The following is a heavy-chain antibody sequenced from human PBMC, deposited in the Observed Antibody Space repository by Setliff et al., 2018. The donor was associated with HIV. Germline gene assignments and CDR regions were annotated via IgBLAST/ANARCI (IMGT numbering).Heavy chain of an antibody. D-gene: IGHD4-17*01. CDR1: GASINSSDSY. CDR3: ARRFLTTVVTLAFDT. CDR2: IFYTGLT. J-gene: IGHJ3*02. V-gene: IGHV4-39*01. Sequence: PSETLSLTCTVSGASINSSDSYWGWIRQPPGKGLEWIGSIFYTGLTYYNSSLKSRVTIFLDTSENQFSLKVTSVTAADAAVYYCARRFLTTVVTLAFDTWGQGTMVTVS.